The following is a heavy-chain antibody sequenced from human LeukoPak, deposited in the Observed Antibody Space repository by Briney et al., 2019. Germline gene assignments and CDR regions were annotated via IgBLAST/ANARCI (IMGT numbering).Heavy chain of an antibody. CDR1: SGSISGSDYY. V-gene: IGHV4-39*02. J-gene: IGHJ4*02. Sequence: SETLSLTCTVSSGSISGSDYYWCWIRQPPGKGLEWIGSINYSGNTYYDSSLKSRVTISVDTSKNHFSLRLSSVTAADTAVYYCARTGRDAWVDYWGQGTLVTVSS. D-gene: IGHD3-16*01. CDR3: ARTGRDAWVDY. CDR2: INYSGNT.